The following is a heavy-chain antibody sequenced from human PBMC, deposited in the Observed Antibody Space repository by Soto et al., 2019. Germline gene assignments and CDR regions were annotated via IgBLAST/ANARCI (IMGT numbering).Heavy chain of an antibody. CDR2: ISGSGGGT. D-gene: IGHD1-1*01. J-gene: IGHJ4*02. V-gene: IGHV3-23*01. CDR1: GFTFSIYA. CDR3: AKFGMATTKRSPPYYIDY. Sequence: EVQVLESGGGLVQPGGSLRLSCAASGFTFSIYAMSWVRQAPGKGLELVSSISGSGGGTYYADYVTGRFTFSRDNSQDTLYLIMNSRIAEDTAVYYCAKFGMATTKRSPPYYIDYWGQGALVTVSS.